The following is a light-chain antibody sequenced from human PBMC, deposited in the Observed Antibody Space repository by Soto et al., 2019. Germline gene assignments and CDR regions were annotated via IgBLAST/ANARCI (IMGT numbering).Light chain of an antibody. J-gene: IGLJ2*01. CDR1: SSKIGTNH. CDR2: SNN. V-gene: IGLV1-47*01. Sequence: QSVLTQPPSASGTPGQTVTISCSGSSSKIGTNHVYWYQQLPGTAPKLLVFSNNQRPSEVPDRFSASNSGSSASLAIFGLRSEDEADYYCASWYDSLSGVIFGGGTKVTVL. CDR3: ASWYDSLSGVI.